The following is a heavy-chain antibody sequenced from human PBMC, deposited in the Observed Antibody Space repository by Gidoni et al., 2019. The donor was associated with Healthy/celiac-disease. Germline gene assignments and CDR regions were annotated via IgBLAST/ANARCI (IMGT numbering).Heavy chain of an antibody. CDR2: ISGSGGST. Sequence: EVQLLESGGGLVQPGGSLRLSCSASGFTFSSYAMSWVRQAPGKGLEWVSAISGSGGSTYYADSVKGRFTISRDNSKNTLYLQMNSLRAEDTAVYYCAKAFNYYDSSGYYVDYWGQGTLVTVSS. V-gene: IGHV3-23*01. J-gene: IGHJ4*02. D-gene: IGHD3-22*01. CDR3: AKAFNYYDSSGYYVDY. CDR1: GFTFSSYA.